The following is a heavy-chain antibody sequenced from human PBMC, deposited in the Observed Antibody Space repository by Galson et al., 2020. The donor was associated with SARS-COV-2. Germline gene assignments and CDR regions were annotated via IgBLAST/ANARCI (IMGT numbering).Heavy chain of an antibody. CDR1: GFTFSSYA. V-gene: IGHV3-30*04. Sequence: GGSLRLSCAASGFTFSSYAMHWVRQAPGKGLEWVAVISYDGSNKYYADSVKGRFTISRDNSKKTLYLQMNSLRAEDTAVYYCARPYSGSDFSWFDPWGQGTLVTVSS. CDR3: ARPYSGSDFSWFDP. J-gene: IGHJ5*02. CDR2: ISYDGSNK. D-gene: IGHD1-26*01.